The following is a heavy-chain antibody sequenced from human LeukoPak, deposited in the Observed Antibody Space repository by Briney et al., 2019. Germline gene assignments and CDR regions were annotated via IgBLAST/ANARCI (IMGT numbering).Heavy chain of an antibody. CDR3: AREIDCGVGVVDY. D-gene: IGHD4-17*01. V-gene: IGHV3-30*03. J-gene: IGHJ4*02. CDR1: GFIFSSYG. CDR2: ISYDGSNK. Sequence: GGSLRLSCVASGFIFSSYGMHWVRQAPGKGLEWVAYISYDGSNKNCADSVRDRFTISRDNSKNTLYLQMNSLGAEDTAVYYCAREIDCGVGVVDYWGQGTLVTVSS.